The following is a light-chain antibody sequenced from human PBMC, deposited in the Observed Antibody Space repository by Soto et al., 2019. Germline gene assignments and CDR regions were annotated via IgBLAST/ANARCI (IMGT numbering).Light chain of an antibody. CDR1: RGIGNY. CDR2: STS. CDR3: QQLYSYPPIT. Sequence: IELTQSPSSLSASVGDRVTITCRASRGIGNYLAWYQQRPGKAPKLLIYSTSTLQSGVPSRFSGSGSGTDFTLTITTLQPEDFATYYCQQLYSYPPITFGQGTRLEMK. V-gene: IGKV1-9*01. J-gene: IGKJ5*01.